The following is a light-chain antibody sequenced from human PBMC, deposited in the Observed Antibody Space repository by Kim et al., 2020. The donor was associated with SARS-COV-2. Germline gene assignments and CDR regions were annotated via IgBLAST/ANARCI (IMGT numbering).Light chain of an antibody. V-gene: IGKV3-20*01. CDR1: QSVNSRY. Sequence: EIVLTQSPGTLSLSPGERATLSCRASQSVNSRYLAWYQVKPGQAPRLLIFGASSWATGVPDRFSGSVSGTDFTLTISSLEPEDFAVYYCQQYGTLPYTFGQGTKLEI. J-gene: IGKJ2*01. CDR2: GAS. CDR3: QQYGTLPYT.